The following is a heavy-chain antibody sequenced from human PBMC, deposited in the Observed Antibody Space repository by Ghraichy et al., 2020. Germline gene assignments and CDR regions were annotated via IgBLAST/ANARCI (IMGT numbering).Heavy chain of an antibody. J-gene: IGHJ4*02. Sequence: SETLSLTCTVSGGSISSSSYYWGWIRQPPGKGLEWIGSIYYSGSTYYNPSLKSRVTISVDTSKNQFSLKLSSVTAADTAVYYCARVVRWGGYGSGSYWDYWGQGTLVTVSS. V-gene: IGHV4-39*01. CDR2: IYYSGST. CDR3: ARVVRWGGYGSGSYWDY. CDR1: GGSISSSSYY. D-gene: IGHD3-10*01.